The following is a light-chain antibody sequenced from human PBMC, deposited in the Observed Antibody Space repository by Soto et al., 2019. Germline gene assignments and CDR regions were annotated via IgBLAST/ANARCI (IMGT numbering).Light chain of an antibody. CDR3: SSYTRSSSVV. V-gene: IGLV2-14*01. J-gene: IGLJ3*02. CDR2: EVS. CDR1: SSDVGGYKF. Sequence: QSALTQPASVSGSPGQSITISCTGTSSDVGGYKFVSWYQQHPGKAPKLIIYEVSNRPSGVSNRFSGSKSGNAASLTISGLQAEDEADYYSSSYTRSSSVVFGGGTKLTVL.